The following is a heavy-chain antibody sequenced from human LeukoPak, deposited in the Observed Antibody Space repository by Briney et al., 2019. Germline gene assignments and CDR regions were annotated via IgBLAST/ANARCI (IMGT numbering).Heavy chain of an antibody. V-gene: IGHV3-21*01. CDR1: GFTFSSYS. Sequence: GGSLRLSCAASGFTFSSYSMNWVRQAPGKGLEWVTSISSSSYIYYADSVKGRFTISRDNAKNSLYLQMNSLRAEDTAVYYRARDGRGVGATRYFDYWGQGTLVTVSS. D-gene: IGHD1-26*01. CDR3: ARDGRGVGATRYFDY. J-gene: IGHJ4*02. CDR2: ISSSSYI.